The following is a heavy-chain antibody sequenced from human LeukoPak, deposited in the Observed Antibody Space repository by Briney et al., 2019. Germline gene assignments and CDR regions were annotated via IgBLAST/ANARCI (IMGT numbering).Heavy chain of an antibody. D-gene: IGHD6-19*01. Sequence: HSGGSLRLSCAASGFTFSSYAMHWVRQAPGKGLEWVSGISWNSGSIGYADSVKGRFTISRDNAKNSLYLQMNSLRAEDTALYYCAKDHSGWNGAFDIWGQGTMVTVSS. CDR2: ISWNSGSI. V-gene: IGHV3-9*01. J-gene: IGHJ3*02. CDR1: GFTFSSYA. CDR3: AKDHSGWNGAFDI.